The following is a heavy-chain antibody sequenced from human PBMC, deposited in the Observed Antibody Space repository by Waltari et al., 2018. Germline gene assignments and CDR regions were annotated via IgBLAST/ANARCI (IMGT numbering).Heavy chain of an antibody. V-gene: IGHV3-49*04. CDR2: IRSKAYGGTT. Sequence: EVQLVESGGGLVQPGRSLRLSCTASGFTFGDYAMRWVRQAPGKGLEWVGFIRSKAYGGTTEYAASVKGRFTISRDDSKSIAYLQMNSLKTEDTAVYYCTRDARLHYYYYMDVWGKGTTVTVSS. CDR1: GFTFGDYA. CDR3: TRDARLHYYYYMDV. J-gene: IGHJ6*03.